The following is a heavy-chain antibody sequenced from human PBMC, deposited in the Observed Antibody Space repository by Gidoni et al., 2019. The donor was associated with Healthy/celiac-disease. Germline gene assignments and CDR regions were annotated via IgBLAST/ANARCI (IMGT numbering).Heavy chain of an antibody. CDR3: ARVSVSSGPGDY. CDR1: EFTFSSYA. Sequence: QVQLVEAGGGVVQPGRSLRLSCAASEFTFSSYAMHWRRHDPGKGLEWVAVISYDGSNKYYADYGKGRFTISRDNSKNTLYLQMNSLRAEDTAVYYCARVSVSSGPGDYWGQGTLVTVSS. V-gene: IGHV3-30-3*01. J-gene: IGHJ4*02. CDR2: ISYDGSNK. D-gene: IGHD3-22*01.